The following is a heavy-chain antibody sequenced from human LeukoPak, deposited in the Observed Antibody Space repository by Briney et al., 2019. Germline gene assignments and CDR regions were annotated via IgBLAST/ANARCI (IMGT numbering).Heavy chain of an antibody. CDR2: IYHSGST. CDR1: GGSISSSSYY. CDR3: ARVGVDYSGNIIKYYFDY. Sequence: PSETLSLTCTVSGGSISSSSYYWGWIRQPPGKGLEWIGSIYHSGSTYYNPSLKSRVTISVDTSKNQFSLKLSPVIAADTAVYYCARVGVDYSGNIIKYYFDYWGQGTLVTVSS. D-gene: IGHD4-23*01. V-gene: IGHV4-39*07. J-gene: IGHJ4*02.